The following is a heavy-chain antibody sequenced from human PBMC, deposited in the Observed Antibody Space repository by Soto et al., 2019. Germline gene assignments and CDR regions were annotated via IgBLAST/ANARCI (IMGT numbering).Heavy chain of an antibody. CDR1: GFAFSSYG. CDR2: IWYDGSNK. V-gene: IGHV3-33*01. CDR3: ARDGFIVEVPVAMQEDAFDI. Sequence: SLRLSCAASGFAFSSYGMHWVRQAPGKGLEWVAVIWYDGSNKYYADSVKGRFTISRDNSKNTLYLQMNSLRAEDTAVYYCARDGFIVEVPVAMQEDAFDIWGQGTMVTVSS. J-gene: IGHJ3*02. D-gene: IGHD2-2*01.